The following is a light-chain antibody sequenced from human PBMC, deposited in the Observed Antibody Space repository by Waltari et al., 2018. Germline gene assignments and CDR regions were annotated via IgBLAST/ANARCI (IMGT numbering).Light chain of an antibody. V-gene: IGLV2-14*01. CDR1: SSDVGGYNY. J-gene: IGLJ2*01. CDR3: SSYTSSSTFVV. CDR2: EVS. Sequence: QSALTQPASVSGSPGQSITISCTGTSSDVGGYNYVSWYQQHPGKAPKLMIYEVSNRPAGVLNRFSGSKSGNTASLTISGLQAEDEADYYCSSYTSSSTFVVFGGGTKLTVL.